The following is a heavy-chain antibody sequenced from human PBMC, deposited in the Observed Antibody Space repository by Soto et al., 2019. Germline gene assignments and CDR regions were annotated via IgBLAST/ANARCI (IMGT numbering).Heavy chain of an antibody. V-gene: IGHV1-8*01. J-gene: IGHJ4*02. CDR3: ARGRAAYFAH. CDR1: GYGFASXD. CDR2: MNPNSGNT. Sequence: GASVELSWEASGYGFASXDRRWVRQATGQGLEWMGWMNPNSGNTGYAQKFQGRVTMTRNTSISTAYMELSSLRSEDTAVYYCARGRAAYFAHWGQGTFVPVS.